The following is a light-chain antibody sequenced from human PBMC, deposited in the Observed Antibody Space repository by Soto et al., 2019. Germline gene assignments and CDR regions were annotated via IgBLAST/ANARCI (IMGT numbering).Light chain of an antibody. Sequence: QSALTQPPSASGSPGQSVTISCTGTSSDVGGYNYVSWYQQHPGKAPKLILYEVSKRPAGVPDRFSGSRFGNTASLTVSGLQAEDEADYYCSSFAGSPVVFGGGTKLTVL. CDR3: SSFAGSPVV. CDR2: EVS. V-gene: IGLV2-8*01. CDR1: SSDVGGYNY. J-gene: IGLJ2*01.